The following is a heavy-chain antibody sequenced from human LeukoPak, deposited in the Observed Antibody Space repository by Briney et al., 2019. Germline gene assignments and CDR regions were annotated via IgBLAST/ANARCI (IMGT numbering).Heavy chain of an antibody. J-gene: IGHJ4*02. CDR1: GFPFSSYG. CDR3: AKGGGSSGRSYYFDY. CDR2: ISNGGKNK. V-gene: IGHV3-30*18. Sequence: GGSLRLSCAASGFPFSSYGMHWVRQAPGKGLEWVAAISNGGKNKFYADSVKGRFTISRDYPKNTVNLQMNSLRAEDTALYYCAKGGGSSGRSYYFDYRGQGSLVTVSS. D-gene: IGHD6-19*01.